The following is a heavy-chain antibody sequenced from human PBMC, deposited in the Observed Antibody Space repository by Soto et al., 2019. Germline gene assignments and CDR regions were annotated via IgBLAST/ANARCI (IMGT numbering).Heavy chain of an antibody. CDR1: GFTFSSYG. J-gene: IGHJ6*02. Sequence: QVQLVESGGGVVQPGRSLRLSCAASGFTFSSYGMHWVRQAPGKGLEWVAVISYDGSNKYYADSVKGRFTISRDNSKNPLYVQMNSLRAEDTAVYYCAKDLSRVGFGKLIYYYYGMDVWGQGTTVNVSS. CDR2: ISYDGSNK. D-gene: IGHD3-10*01. CDR3: AKDLSRVGFGKLIYYYYGMDV. V-gene: IGHV3-30*18.